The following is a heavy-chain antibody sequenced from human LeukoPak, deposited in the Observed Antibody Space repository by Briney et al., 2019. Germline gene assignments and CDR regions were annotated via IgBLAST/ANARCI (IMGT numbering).Heavy chain of an antibody. D-gene: IGHD3-22*01. CDR2: VSGSGAST. V-gene: IGHV3-23*01. Sequence: GGSLRLSCAASGFTFSSYSMNWVRQAPGKGLEWVSAVSGSGASTYYADSVKGRFTISRDNSKNTLYLQMNSLRAEDTAVYYCARGQYYSKTNGYYLFDYWGQGTLVTVSS. CDR3: ARGQYYSKTNGYYLFDY. CDR1: GFTFSSYS. J-gene: IGHJ4*02.